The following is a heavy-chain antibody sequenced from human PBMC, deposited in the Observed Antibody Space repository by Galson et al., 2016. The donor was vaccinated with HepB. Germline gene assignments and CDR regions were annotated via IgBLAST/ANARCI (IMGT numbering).Heavy chain of an antibody. CDR2: LYHSGDT. Sequence: ETLSLTCTVSGGSISSTTNWWSWVRQSPGQGLEWIGELYHSGDTNYNPSLKSRATISVDTSRNQFSLSLSSVTAADTAVYYCARDCTGGTCKFAGYDAFDIWGQGTTVTVSS. D-gene: IGHD2-8*02. V-gene: IGHV4-4*02. CDR3: ARDCTGGTCKFAGYDAFDI. CDR1: GGSISSTTNW. J-gene: IGHJ3*02.